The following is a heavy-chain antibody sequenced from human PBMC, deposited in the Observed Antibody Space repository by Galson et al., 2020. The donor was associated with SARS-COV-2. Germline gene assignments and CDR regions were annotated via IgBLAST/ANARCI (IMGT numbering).Heavy chain of an antibody. J-gene: IGHJ6*02. CDR3: ARGAPYYDILTGSTHDYYYYGMDV. CDR1: GFTFSSYS. V-gene: IGHV3-21*01. D-gene: IGHD3-9*01. CDR2: ISSSSSYI. Sequence: GGSLRLSCAASGFTFSSYSMNWVRQAPGKGLEWVSSISSSSSYIYYADSVKGRFTISRDNAKNSLYLQMNSPRAEDTAVYYCARGAPYYDILTGSTHDYYYYGMDVWGQGTTVTVSS.